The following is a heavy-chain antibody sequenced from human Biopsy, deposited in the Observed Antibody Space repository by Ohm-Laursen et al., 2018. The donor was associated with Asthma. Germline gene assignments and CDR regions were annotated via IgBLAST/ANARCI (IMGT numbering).Heavy chain of an antibody. Sequence: SEKVSCKSLGGTFNTYVIGWVRQAPGQGLEWMGGINSVFGTTTYPQKFQDRVTITADDSTSTVCMELSSLRSEDTAVYYCARKAGSCISRTCYSLDFWGQGTLVTVSS. CDR3: ARKAGSCISRTCYSLDF. V-gene: IGHV1-69*13. J-gene: IGHJ4*02. CDR2: INSVFGTT. CDR1: GGTFNTYV. D-gene: IGHD2-2*01.